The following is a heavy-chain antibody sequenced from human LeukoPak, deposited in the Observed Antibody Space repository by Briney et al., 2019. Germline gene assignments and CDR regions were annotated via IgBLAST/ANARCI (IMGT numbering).Heavy chain of an antibody. V-gene: IGHV3-66*01. CDR3: ARGPYGSSGTPDAFDI. CDR2: IYSGGTT. Sequence: GGSLRLSCAASGFTVSSDYMSWVRQAPGKGLEWVSVIYSGGTTHYADSVMGRFTISRDNSKNTLYLQMNSLRAEDTAVYYCARGPYGSSGTPDAFDIWGQGTMVTVSS. D-gene: IGHD3-10*01. CDR1: GFTVSSDY. J-gene: IGHJ3*02.